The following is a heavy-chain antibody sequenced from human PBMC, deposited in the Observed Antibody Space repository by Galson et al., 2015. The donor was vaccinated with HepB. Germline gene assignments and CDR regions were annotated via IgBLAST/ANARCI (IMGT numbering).Heavy chain of an antibody. D-gene: IGHD3/OR15-3a*01. V-gene: IGHV1-18*04. Sequence: SVKVSCKASGYTFTSYGISWVRQAPGQGLEWMGWISAYNGNTNYAQKLQGRVTMTTDTSTSTAYMELRSLRSDDTAVYYCARAHWTTAAAAEEGVGGYWGQGTLVTVSS. CDR3: ARAHWTTAAAAEEGVGGY. CDR1: GYTFTSYG. CDR2: ISAYNGNT. J-gene: IGHJ4*02.